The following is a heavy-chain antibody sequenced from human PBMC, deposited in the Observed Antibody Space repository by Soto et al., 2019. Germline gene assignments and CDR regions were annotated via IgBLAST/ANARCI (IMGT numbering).Heavy chain of an antibody. CDR2: IYYSGST. V-gene: IGHV4-31*03. D-gene: IGHD6-19*01. CDR1: GGSISSGGYY. CDR3: ARHIAVPRTRGLDY. J-gene: IGHJ4*02. Sequence: SETLSLTCTVSGGSISSGGYYWSWISQHPGKGLEWIGYIYYSGSTYYNPSLRSRVTISVDTSKNQFSLKLSSVTAADTAIYYCARHIAVPRTRGLDYCGQGTPVTV.